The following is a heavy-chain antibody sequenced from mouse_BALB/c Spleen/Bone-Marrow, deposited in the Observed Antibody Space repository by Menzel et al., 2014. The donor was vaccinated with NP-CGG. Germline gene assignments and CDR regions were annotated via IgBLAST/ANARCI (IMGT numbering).Heavy chain of an antibody. CDR1: GFSLTSYG. V-gene: IGHV2-9*02. J-gene: IGHJ3*01. Sequence: QVQLKDSGPGLVAPSQSLSITCTVSGFSLTSYGVHWVRQPPGEGLEGLGVIWAGGRTNYNSALMSRLSISKDNSKSQVFLKMNSLQTDDTAMYYCAREGGYYCGSRVAWFAYWGQGTLVTVSA. CDR3: AREGGYYCGSRVAWFAY. D-gene: IGHD1-1*01. CDR2: IWAGGRT.